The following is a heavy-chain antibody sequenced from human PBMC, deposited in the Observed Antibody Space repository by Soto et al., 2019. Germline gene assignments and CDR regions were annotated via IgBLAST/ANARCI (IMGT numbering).Heavy chain of an antibody. CDR3: TTDVDYGDYVYYGMDV. CDR1: GFTFNNAW. D-gene: IGHD4-17*01. CDR2: IKSKTDGGTT. Sequence: GGSLRLSCAASGFTFNNAWMNWVRQAPGKGLEWVGRIKSKTDGGTTDYAAPVKGRFTISRDDSKNTLYLQMNSLKTEDTAVYYCTTDVDYGDYVYYGMDVWGQGTAVTVS. J-gene: IGHJ6*02. V-gene: IGHV3-15*07.